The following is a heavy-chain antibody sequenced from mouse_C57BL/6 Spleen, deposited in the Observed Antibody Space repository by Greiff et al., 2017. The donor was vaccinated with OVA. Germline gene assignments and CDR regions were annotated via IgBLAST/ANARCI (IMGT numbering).Heavy chain of an antibody. J-gene: IGHJ2*01. Sequence: EVNLVESGGGLVKPGGSLKLSCAASGFTFSDYGMHWVRQAPEKGLEWVAYISSGSSTIYYADTVKGRFTISRDNAKNTLFLQMTSLRSEDTAMYYCARKAYYSNYGGYFDYWGQGTTLTVSS. V-gene: IGHV5-17*01. CDR3: ARKAYYSNYGGYFDY. D-gene: IGHD2-5*01. CDR1: GFTFSDYG. CDR2: ISSGSSTI.